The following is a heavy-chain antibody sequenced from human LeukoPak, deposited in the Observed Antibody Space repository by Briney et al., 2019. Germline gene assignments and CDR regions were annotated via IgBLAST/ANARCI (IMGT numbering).Heavy chain of an antibody. CDR3: ARKYGSGSYYYMDV. CDR1: GFTVSSNY. D-gene: IGHD3-10*01. Sequence: GGSLRLSCAASGFTVSSNYMTWVRQAPGKGLEWVSVIYKNAITYYADTVKGRFTISRDNSKNMLYLQMNSLRAEDTAVYYCARKYGSGSYYYMDVWGKGTTVTVSS. CDR2: IYKNAIT. V-gene: IGHV3-53*01. J-gene: IGHJ6*03.